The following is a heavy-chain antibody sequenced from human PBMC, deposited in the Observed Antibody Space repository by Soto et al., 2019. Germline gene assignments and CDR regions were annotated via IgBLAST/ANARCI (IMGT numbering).Heavy chain of an antibody. D-gene: IGHD4-4*01. J-gene: IGHJ4*02. CDR3: AEGSMTTVSAPIGY. Sequence: QVQLVESGGGVVQPGRSLRLSCAASGFTFSSYGMHWVRQAPGKGLEWVAVISYDGSNKYYADSVKGRFTISRDNSKNGLYLEMNSLRAEDTAVYYCAEGSMTTVSAPIGYWGQGTLVTVSS. CDR2: ISYDGSNK. V-gene: IGHV3-30*18. CDR1: GFTFSSYG.